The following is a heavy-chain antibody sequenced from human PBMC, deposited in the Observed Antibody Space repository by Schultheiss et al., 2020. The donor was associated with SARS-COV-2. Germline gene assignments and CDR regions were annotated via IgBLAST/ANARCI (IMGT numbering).Heavy chain of an antibody. Sequence: SETLSLTCTVSGGSINPYYWTWIRQPPGKGLEWIGYIYYSGSTTYNPSLKSRVTISVETSKNQFSLKLTSVTAADTAVYYCARVSTSSGLDFDYWGQGTLVTVSS. J-gene: IGHJ4*02. D-gene: IGHD2-2*01. CDR1: GGSINPYY. CDR3: ARVSTSSGLDFDY. CDR2: IYYSGST. V-gene: IGHV4-59*01.